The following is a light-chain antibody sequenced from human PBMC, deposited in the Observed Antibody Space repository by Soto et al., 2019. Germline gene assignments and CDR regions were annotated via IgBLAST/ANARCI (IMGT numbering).Light chain of an antibody. CDR1: SGHSSYA. J-gene: IGLJ2*01. V-gene: IGLV4-69*01. CDR2: LNSDGSH. Sequence: QPVLTQSPSASASLGASVKLTCTLSSGHSSYAIAWHQQQPEKGPRYLMKLNSDGSHSKGDGIPDRFSGSSSGAERYLTISSLQSEDEADYYCQTWGIGMVFGGGTKLTVL. CDR3: QTWGIGMV.